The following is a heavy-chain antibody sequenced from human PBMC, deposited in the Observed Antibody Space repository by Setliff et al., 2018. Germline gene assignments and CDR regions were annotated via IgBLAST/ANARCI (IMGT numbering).Heavy chain of an antibody. V-gene: IGHV1-18*01. CDR2: ISPYNSNT. D-gene: IGHD4-17*01. Sequence: GASVKVSCKASGYTFATYGISWVRQAPGQGLEWMGWISPYNSNTNYAQNFQGRVNMTTDTSTSTAYMELRSLRSDDTAMYYCARDLSTTVMTRSWYYFDYWGQGTLVTVSS. CDR3: ARDLSTTVMTRSWYYFDY. CDR1: GYTFATYG. J-gene: IGHJ4*02.